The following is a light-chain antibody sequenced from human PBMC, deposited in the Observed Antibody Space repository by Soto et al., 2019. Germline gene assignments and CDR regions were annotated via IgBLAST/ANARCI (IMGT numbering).Light chain of an antibody. CDR2: GAS. J-gene: IGKJ1*01. V-gene: IGKV3-15*01. CDR1: QGVSSN. Sequence: EIXMTQSAATLXVYPGERANLXCRASQGVSSNLGWYQQTPGQAHRPLIFGASTRAHGSPARFSGSGSVTEFTRTISSRQSEEFAVYYGQQYGSSLITFGQGTKVDIK. CDR3: QQYGSSLIT.